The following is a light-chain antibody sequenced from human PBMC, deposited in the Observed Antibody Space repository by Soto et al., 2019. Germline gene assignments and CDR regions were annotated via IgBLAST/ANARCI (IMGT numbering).Light chain of an antibody. CDR1: QILNGGS. J-gene: IGKJ4*01. Sequence: EIVLTQSPGTLSLSPGDRAALSCRTTQILNGGSLAWYQVKPGQAPRLLMYDSSIRASGVPNRFSGSGSGTDFTLTISRLETEDFAVYYCQLYGSSPELTFGAGTKVEIK. V-gene: IGKV3-20*01. CDR2: DSS. CDR3: QLYGSSPELT.